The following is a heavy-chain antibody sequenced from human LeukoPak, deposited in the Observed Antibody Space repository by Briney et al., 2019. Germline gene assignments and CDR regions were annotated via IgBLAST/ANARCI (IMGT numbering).Heavy chain of an antibody. J-gene: IGHJ4*01. D-gene: IGHD3-3*01. CDR3: TTNLISLFGVGY. V-gene: IGHV1-24*01. Sequence: ASVKVSRKVSGLSFIELSFHWVRQAPGKGLEWMGGYDPEKDETVYAQKFQGRVTMTEDTSTDTVYMQLSSLRSEDTAIYYCTTNLISLFGVGYWGHGTLVTVSS. CDR2: YDPEKDET. CDR1: GLSFIELS.